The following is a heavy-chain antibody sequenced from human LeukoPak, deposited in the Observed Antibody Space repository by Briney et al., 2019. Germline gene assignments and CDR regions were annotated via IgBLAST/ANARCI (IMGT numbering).Heavy chain of an antibody. CDR1: GGSFSGYY. J-gene: IGHJ6*02. V-gene: IGHV4-34*01. CDR3: ARGTYCSSTSCYIYYYYGMDV. D-gene: IGHD2-2*01. CDR2: INHSGST. Sequence: SETLSLTCAVYGGSFSGYYWSWIRQPPGKGLEWIGEINHSGSTNYNPSLKSRVTISVDTSKNQFSPKLSSVTAADTAVYYCARGTYCSSTSCYIYYYYGMDVWGQGTTVTVSS.